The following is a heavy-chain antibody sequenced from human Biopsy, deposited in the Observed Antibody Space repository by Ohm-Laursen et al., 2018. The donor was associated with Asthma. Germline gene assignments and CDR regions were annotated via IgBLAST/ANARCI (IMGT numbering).Heavy chain of an antibody. V-gene: IGHV4-30-4*01. CDR2: KYNRGST. CDR3: ARASTAHFYYEMDV. D-gene: IGHD5/OR15-5a*01. Sequence: TLSLTCTVTGGSISSGDSYWVWIRQPPGKGLEWIGYKYNRGSTHYNPSLKSRVILSVDTSKNQFSLNLSSATAADTAVYFRARASTAHFYYEMDVWGQGTTVTVS. CDR1: GGSISSGDSY. J-gene: IGHJ6*02.